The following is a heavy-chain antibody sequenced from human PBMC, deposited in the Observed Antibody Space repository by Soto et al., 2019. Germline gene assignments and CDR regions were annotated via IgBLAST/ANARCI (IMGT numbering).Heavy chain of an antibody. CDR3: QGGDF. D-gene: IGHD3-16*01. J-gene: IGHJ4*02. V-gene: IGHV4-34*01. Sequence: QLQLQQWGAGLLKPSETLSLTCAVSGGSFRGYFWSWIRQSPDKGLEWNGEINDSGSTYYNPSFKSRLTISVDTSNSQISLRLTAVTAADSAVYYCQGGDFWGQGTRVTVSS. CDR2: INDSGST. CDR1: GGSFRGYF.